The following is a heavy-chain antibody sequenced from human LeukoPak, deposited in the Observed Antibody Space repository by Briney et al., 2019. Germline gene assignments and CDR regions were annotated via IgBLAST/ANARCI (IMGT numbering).Heavy chain of an antibody. CDR1: GFTFSSYN. Sequence: GGSLRLSCAASGFTFSSYNMNWVRQAPGKGLEWVSYISSSGSTIYYADSVKGRFTISRDNAKNSLYLQMNSLRAEDTAVYYCARDQQGSSGWYRYYYYYYMDVWGKGTTVTISS. D-gene: IGHD6-19*01. CDR3: ARDQQGSSGWYRYYYYYYMDV. V-gene: IGHV3-48*03. CDR2: ISSSGSTI. J-gene: IGHJ6*03.